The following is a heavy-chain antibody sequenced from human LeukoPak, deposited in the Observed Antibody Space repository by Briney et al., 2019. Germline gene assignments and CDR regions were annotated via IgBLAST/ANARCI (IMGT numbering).Heavy chain of an antibody. Sequence: GGSLRLSCAASGFTLSDYNMNWVRQAPGKGLEWVSYMSSSGTTIYYADSVKGRFTISRDNAKNSLYLQMNSLRAEDTAVYYCARVPRDFDSRGYYYANWYFDLWGRGTLVTVSS. CDR1: GFTLSDYN. CDR2: MSSSGTTI. J-gene: IGHJ2*01. D-gene: IGHD3-22*01. CDR3: ARVPRDFDSRGYYYANWYFDL. V-gene: IGHV3-48*04.